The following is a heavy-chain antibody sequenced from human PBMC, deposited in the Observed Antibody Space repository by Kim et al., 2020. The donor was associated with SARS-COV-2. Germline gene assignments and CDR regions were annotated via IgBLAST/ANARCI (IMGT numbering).Heavy chain of an antibody. V-gene: IGHV3-23*01. CDR1: GFTFSSYA. CDR2: VSGSGGST. D-gene: IGHD1-1*01. J-gene: IGHJ4*02. CDR3: AKGESNNWPFFDS. Sequence: GGSLRLSCAASGFTFSSYAMSWVRQAPGKGPEWVSLVSGSGGSTYHADSVKGRFAISRDNSKKTLYLQMNSLRAEDTALYYCAKGESNNWPFFDSWGQGT.